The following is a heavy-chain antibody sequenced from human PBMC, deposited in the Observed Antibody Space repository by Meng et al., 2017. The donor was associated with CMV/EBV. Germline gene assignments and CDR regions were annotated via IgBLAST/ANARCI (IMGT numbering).Heavy chain of an antibody. D-gene: IGHD6-13*01. J-gene: IGHJ5*01. Sequence: GESLKISCAASGFTVSSNYMSWVRQAPGKGLEWISVIYSGGSTYYADSVKGRFTIPRDNSKNTLYLQMNSLRAEDTAVYYCARVLYADSSSWFDYWGQGTLVTVSS. V-gene: IGHV3-66*02. CDR1: GFTVSSNY. CDR3: ARVLYADSSSWFDY. CDR2: IYSGGST.